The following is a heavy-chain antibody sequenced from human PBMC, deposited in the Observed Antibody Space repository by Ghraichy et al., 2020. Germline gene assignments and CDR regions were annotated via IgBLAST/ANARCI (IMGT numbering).Heavy chain of an antibody. CDR2: IYYSGST. Sequence: SETLSLTCTVSGGSISSGGYYWSWIRQHPGKGLEWIGYIYYSGSTYYNPSLKSRVTISVDTSKNQFSLKLSSVTAADTAVYYCARDSGGVGSAFDIWGQGTMVTVSS. D-gene: IGHD3-10*01. V-gene: IGHV4-31*03. J-gene: IGHJ3*02. CDR3: ARDSGGVGSAFDI. CDR1: GGSISSGGYY.